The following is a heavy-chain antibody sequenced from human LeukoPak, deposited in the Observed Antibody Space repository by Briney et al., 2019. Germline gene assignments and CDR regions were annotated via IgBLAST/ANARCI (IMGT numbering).Heavy chain of an antibody. V-gene: IGHV1-18*01. CDR1: GFTFTSYG. CDR2: IITYNGNT. CDR3: AKTTVTSEEYFYYYMDV. Sequence: ASVTVSCKASGFTFTSYGITWVRQAPGQGLEWMGWIITYNGNTHYAQKLQGRVTLTPDTSTNTAYMELRGLRSDDTAVYYCAKTTVTSEEYFYYYMDVWGKGTTVTVSS. J-gene: IGHJ6*03. D-gene: IGHD4-17*01.